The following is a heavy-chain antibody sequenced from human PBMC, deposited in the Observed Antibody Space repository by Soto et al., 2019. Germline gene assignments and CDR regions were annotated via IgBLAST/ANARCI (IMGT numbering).Heavy chain of an antibody. CDR2: IRAYNGNT. Sequence: ASVKVSCKASGYTFTSYGISWVRQAPGQGLEWMGWIRAYNGNTNYAQKLQGKVTMTTDTSTSTAYMELRSLRSDDTAVYYCARTRRGNWFDPWGQGTLVTVSS. J-gene: IGHJ5*02. V-gene: IGHV1-18*01. CDR1: GYTFTSYG. CDR3: ARTRRGNWFDP.